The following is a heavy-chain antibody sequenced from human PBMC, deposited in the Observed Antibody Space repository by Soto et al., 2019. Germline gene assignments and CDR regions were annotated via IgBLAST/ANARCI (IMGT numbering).Heavy chain of an antibody. V-gene: IGHV1-18*04. D-gene: IGHD2-8*01. CDR1: GYPFTTYD. CDR2: ISSYSGKT. J-gene: IGHJ5*02. Sequence: QARLVQSGAEVRKPGASVKVSCWASGYPFTTYDISWVRQAPGQGLEWMGWISSYSGKTDYAQRFQGRVTMTRDTSSTTAYLELRSLRVDDTAVYYCAREDGYCTRTNCSHWFAPWGQGTLVTVSS. CDR3: AREDGYCTRTNCSHWFAP.